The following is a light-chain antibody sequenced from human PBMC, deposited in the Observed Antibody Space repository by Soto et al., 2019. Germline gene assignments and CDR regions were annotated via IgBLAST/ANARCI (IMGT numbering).Light chain of an antibody. J-gene: IGLJ2*01. CDR1: SSNIGAGYD. CDR3: HYYDSSLNVL. CDR2: GNS. Sequence: QSVLTQPPSVSGAPGQRVTISCTGISSNIGAGYDVHWYQQLPGTAPKLLIYGNSNRPSGVPDRFSGSKSGTSASLAITGLQAEDEADYYCHYYDSSLNVLFGGGTKLTV. V-gene: IGLV1-40*01.